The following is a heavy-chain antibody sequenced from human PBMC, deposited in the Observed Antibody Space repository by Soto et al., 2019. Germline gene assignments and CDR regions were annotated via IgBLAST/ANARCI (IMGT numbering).Heavy chain of an antibody. J-gene: IGHJ4*02. CDR1: GYTFTSYY. D-gene: IGHD3-9*01. V-gene: IGHV1-46*01. CDR3: ARDTSPNYDILTGPTMAWYYFDY. Sequence: ASVKVSCKASGYTFTSYYMHWVRQAPGQGLEWMGIINPSGGSTSYAQKFQGRVTMTRDTSTSTVYMELSSLRSEDTAVYYCARDTSPNYDILTGPTMAWYYFDYWGQGALVTVSS. CDR2: INPSGGST.